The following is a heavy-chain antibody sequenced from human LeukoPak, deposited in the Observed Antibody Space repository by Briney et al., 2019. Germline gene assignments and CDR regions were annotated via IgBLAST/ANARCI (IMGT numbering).Heavy chain of an antibody. CDR3: ARDLLELSYYMDV. CDR2: IYDSGST. V-gene: IGHV4-59*12. J-gene: IGHJ6*03. Sequence: SETLSLTCTVSGGSISAYYWIWIRQSPGKGLEWIGYIYDSGSTNYNPSLKSRVTISVARSKNQFSLKLSSVTAADTAVYYCARDLLELSYYMDVLGKGTTVTVSS. D-gene: IGHD1-7*01. CDR1: GGSISAYY.